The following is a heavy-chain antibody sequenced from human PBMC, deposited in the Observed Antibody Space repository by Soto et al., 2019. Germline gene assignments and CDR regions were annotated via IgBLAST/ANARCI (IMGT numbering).Heavy chain of an antibody. CDR3: ARVRFFLLRGDPFDF. D-gene: IGHD3-10*01. Sequence: QVQLAQSGAEVKKTGASVKVSCQVSGYTFTDYYLHWVRQAPGHGLEWMGWINAGDGDTNYAQKFKGRISMTRDTSINTAYLELSRLTSVDTAVYYCARVRFFLLRGDPFDFWGQGTLVSVSS. J-gene: IGHJ4*02. V-gene: IGHV1-2*02. CDR2: INAGDGDT. CDR1: GYTFTDYY.